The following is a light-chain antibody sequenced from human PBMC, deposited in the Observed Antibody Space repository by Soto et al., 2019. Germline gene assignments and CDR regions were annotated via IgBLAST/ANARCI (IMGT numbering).Light chain of an antibody. Sequence: DIQMTDSPSSLSASVGDRVTITCRASQSISSYLNWYQQKPGKDPKLLIYAASSLQSGVPSRFSGSGSGTDFTLTISSLQPEDFATYYCQQGYSTLWTFGQGTKVDIK. CDR3: QQGYSTLWT. CDR2: AAS. CDR1: QSISSY. J-gene: IGKJ1*01. V-gene: IGKV1-39*01.